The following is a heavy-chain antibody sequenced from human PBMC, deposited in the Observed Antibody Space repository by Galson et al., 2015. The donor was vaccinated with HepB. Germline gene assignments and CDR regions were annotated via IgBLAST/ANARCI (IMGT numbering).Heavy chain of an antibody. CDR3: AKDLEIAIRQPFDY. J-gene: IGHJ4*02. CDR2: VAGSGGYT. Sequence: SLRLSCAVSGFTFSSYALSWVRQAPGKGLEWVSHVAGSGGYTYYAASVKGRFTISRDHSKNTVYLQMNSLRAEDTAVYYCAKDLEIAIRQPFDYRGQGTLVTVSS. V-gene: IGHV3-23*01. D-gene: IGHD6-13*01. CDR1: GFTFSSYA.